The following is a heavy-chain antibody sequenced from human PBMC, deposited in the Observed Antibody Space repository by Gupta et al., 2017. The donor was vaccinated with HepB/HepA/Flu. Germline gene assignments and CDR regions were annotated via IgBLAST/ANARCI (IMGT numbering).Heavy chain of an antibody. D-gene: IGHD3-16*01. CDR3: AKDRILDGLWEIDY. Sequence: EVQLLESGGDLVQPGGSLRVSCAGSGFTFSSYSMSWVRQAPGKGLEWVSSIFLNGGRTFYADSVKGRFTVSRDNSKNTLYLQMGSLRAEDTAVYYCAKDRILDGLWEIDYWGQGTLVTVSS. J-gene: IGHJ4*02. V-gene: IGHV3-23*01. CDR1: GFTFSSYS. CDR2: IFLNGGRT.